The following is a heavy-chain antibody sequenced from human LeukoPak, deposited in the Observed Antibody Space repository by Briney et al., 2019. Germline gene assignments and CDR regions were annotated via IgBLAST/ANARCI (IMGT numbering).Heavy chain of an antibody. V-gene: IGHV3-23*01. J-gene: IGHJ3*02. CDR2: ISGSGGST. Sequence: GGSLRLSCAASGFTFSNYAMNWVRQAPGRGLEWVSAISGSGGSTYYAVSVQGRFTISRDNSKNTLYLQMNSLKVEDTAVYYCAKNRWAARIIIDAFDIWGQGTMVTVSS. CDR1: GFTFSNYA. CDR3: AKNRWAARIIIDAFDI. D-gene: IGHD6-6*01.